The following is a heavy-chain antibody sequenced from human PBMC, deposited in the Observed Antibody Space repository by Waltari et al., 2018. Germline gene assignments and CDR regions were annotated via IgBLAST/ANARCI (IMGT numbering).Heavy chain of an antibody. Sequence: VQLVESGGGVVQPGRSLRLSCAASGFTFSSYVMHWVRQAPGKGLEWVAVIWYDGSNKYYADSVKGRFTISRDNSKNTLYLQMNSLRAEDTAMYYCAKGPRAAGATIYYYYYMDVWGKGTTVTVSS. V-gene: IGHV3-30*18. J-gene: IGHJ6*03. D-gene: IGHD6-13*01. CDR2: IWYDGSNK. CDR1: GFTFSSYV. CDR3: AKGPRAAGATIYYYYYMDV.